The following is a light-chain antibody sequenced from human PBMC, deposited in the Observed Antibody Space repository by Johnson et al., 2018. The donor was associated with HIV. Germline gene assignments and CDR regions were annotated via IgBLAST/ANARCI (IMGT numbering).Light chain of an antibody. V-gene: IGLV1-51*01. CDR3: GTWGV. J-gene: IGLJ1*01. CDR1: SSNIGNND. Sequence: QLVLTQPPSVSAAPGQKVTISCSGSSSNIGNNDVSWYQQLPGTAPKLLIYDNNKRPSGIPDRFSGSKSGTSATLGITGLQTGDEADYYGGTWGVFGTGTKVTVL. CDR2: DNN.